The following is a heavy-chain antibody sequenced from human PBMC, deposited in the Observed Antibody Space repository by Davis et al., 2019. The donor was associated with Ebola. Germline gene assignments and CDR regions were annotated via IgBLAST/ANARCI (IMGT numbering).Heavy chain of an antibody. CDR2: IKQDGCEK. Sequence: GESLKIPCEASGFTFSSYCMSWVRQAPGKGLEWVANIKQDGCEKYYVDSVKGRFTISRDNAKNSLYLQMNSLRAEDTAVYYCARDLTTVTKTRPFDYWGQGTLVTVSS. J-gene: IGHJ4*02. CDR3: ARDLTTVTKTRPFDY. D-gene: IGHD4-17*01. CDR1: GFTFSSYC. V-gene: IGHV3-7*03.